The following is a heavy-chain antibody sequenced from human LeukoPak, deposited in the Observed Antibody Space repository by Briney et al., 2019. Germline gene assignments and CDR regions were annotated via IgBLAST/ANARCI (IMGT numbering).Heavy chain of an antibody. CDR2: IHYSGRP. J-gene: IGHJ6*02. D-gene: IGHD3-16*01. V-gene: IGHV4-59*11. CDR1: GGSISGHY. Sequence: SETLSLTCTVSGGSISGHYWTWIRQPPGKGLEWIGQIHYSGRPDYNPSLKSRVTISVDTSKNQLALKVSCVTGADTAGYYCARFGVDYDMEVWGQGTTVTVSS. CDR3: ARFGVDYDMEV.